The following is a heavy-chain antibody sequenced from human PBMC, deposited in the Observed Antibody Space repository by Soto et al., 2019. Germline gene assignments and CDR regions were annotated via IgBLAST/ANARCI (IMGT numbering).Heavy chain of an antibody. CDR2: VYYTGST. CDR3: ARSVAVPGAHIDY. D-gene: IGHD6-19*01. Sequence: SETLSLTCSVSGGSISGSYWSWIRPSPGKGLEWLGYVYYTGSTNYSPSLRSRVSISVDTSKNEFSLRLSSVTAADTAVYFCARSVAVPGAHIDYWGQGTQVTVSS. CDR1: GGSISGSY. V-gene: IGHV4-59*01. J-gene: IGHJ4*02.